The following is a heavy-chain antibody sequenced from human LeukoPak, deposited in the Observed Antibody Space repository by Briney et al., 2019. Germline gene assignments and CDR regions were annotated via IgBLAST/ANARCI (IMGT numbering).Heavy chain of an antibody. J-gene: IGHJ4*02. CDR3: ARRYCTNGVCYKIDY. V-gene: IGHV4-39*01. CDR2: IYYSGST. D-gene: IGHD2-8*01. Sequence: PSETLSLTCAVSGGSISSGGYSWSWIRQPPGKGLEWIGSIYYSGSTYYNPSLKSRVTISVDTSKNQFSLKLSSVTAADTAVYYCARRYCTNGVCYKIDYWGQGTLVTVSS. CDR1: GGSISSGGYS.